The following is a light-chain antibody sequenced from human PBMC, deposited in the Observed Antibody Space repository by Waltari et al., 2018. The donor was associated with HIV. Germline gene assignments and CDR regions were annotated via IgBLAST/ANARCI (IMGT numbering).Light chain of an antibody. J-gene: IGLJ2*01. CDR2: DVT. CDR3: CSYAGTYTLK. Sequence: QSALTQPRSVSASPGQSLTISCTGTSSDVGAYDFVSWYQLLPGEAPKLRFYDVTRRPSGVPDRFSGSKSANTASLTISGLQAEDEAEYDGCSYAGTYTLKFGGGTKLTV. V-gene: IGLV2-11*01. CDR1: SSDVGAYDF.